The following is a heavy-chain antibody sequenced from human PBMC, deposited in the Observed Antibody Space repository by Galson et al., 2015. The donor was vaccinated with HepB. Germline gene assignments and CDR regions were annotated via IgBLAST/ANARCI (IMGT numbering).Heavy chain of an antibody. CDR1: GFIFSSYG. Sequence: SLRLSCAVSGFIFSSYGMHWVRQAPGKGPEWVAYMRYDGSNKYYGDSVKGRFTISRDDSKNTLYLQMNSLRPDDTAVYFCARDRRASSPLALDSWGQGALVTVSS. V-gene: IGHV3-30*02. CDR3: ARDRRASSPLALDS. CDR2: MRYDGSNK. J-gene: IGHJ4*02. D-gene: IGHD2-2*01.